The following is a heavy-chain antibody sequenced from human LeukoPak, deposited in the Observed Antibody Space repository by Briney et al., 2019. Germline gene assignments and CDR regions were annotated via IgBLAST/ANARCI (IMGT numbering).Heavy chain of an antibody. V-gene: IGHV3-23*01. J-gene: IGHJ6*02. Sequence: PGGSLRLSCAASGFTFSTYPMIWVRQAPGKGLDTVSYISGSDGRTFYADSVRGRFTISRDNFKNTLYLQMNSLRADDTAVYYCAKVLSTTVSYWYGMDAWGQGTTVSVSS. CDR1: GFTFSTYP. D-gene: IGHD5/OR15-5a*01. CDR2: ISGSDGRT. CDR3: AKVLSTTVSYWYGMDA.